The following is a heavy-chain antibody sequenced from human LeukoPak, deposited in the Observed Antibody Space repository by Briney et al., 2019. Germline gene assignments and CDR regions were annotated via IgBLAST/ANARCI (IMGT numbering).Heavy chain of an antibody. Sequence: GRSLRLSCAASGFTFDDYGMHWVRQAPGKGLEWVRQAPGKGLEWVSGISWNRGSIGYADPVKGRFTIPRDTAKNSLYLQMNSLRPEDTALYYCAKGGAAADNYWYFDLWGRGTLVTVSS. CDR2: ISWNRGSI. V-gene: IGHV3-9*01. CDR1: GFTFDDYG. D-gene: IGHD6-13*01. CDR3: AKGGAAADNYWYFDL. J-gene: IGHJ2*01.